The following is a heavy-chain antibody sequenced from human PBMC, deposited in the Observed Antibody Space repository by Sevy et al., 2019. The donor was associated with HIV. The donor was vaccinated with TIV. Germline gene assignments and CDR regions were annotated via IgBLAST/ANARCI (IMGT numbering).Heavy chain of an antibody. CDR3: ARDAATTVTTGGTFFDY. J-gene: IGHJ4*02. CDR2: ISAYNGNR. V-gene: IGHV1-18*01. CDR1: GYTFTSYG. Sequence: ASVKVSCKASGYTFTSYGISWVRQAPGQGLEWMGWISAYNGNRNYAQKLQGRVTMTTDTSTSTAYMELRSLRSDDTAVYYCARDAATTVTTGGTFFDYWGQGTLVTVSS. D-gene: IGHD4-17*01.